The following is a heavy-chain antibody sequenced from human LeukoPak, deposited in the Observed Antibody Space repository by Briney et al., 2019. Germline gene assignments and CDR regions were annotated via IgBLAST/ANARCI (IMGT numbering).Heavy chain of an antibody. CDR2: IYSVGTT. CDR3: AGGLPAAGAFDI. CDR1: GFTVSSNY. D-gene: IGHD6-25*01. J-gene: IGHJ3*02. V-gene: IGHV3-66*01. Sequence: GGSLRLSCVASGFTVSSNYMTWVRQAPGKGLEWVSVIYSVGTTYYADSVKGRLTISRDNSKDTLYLQMNSLRVEDTAVYYCAGGLPAAGAFDIWGQGTMVTVSS.